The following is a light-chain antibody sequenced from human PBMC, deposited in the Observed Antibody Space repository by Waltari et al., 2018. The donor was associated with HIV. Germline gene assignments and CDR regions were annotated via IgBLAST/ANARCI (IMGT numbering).Light chain of an antibody. CDR1: QTISTW. J-gene: IGKJ2*01. V-gene: IGKV1-5*03. CDR3: QQYDSFPST. Sequence: DIQMTQSPSIVSASLGDRVTITCRASQTISTWLAWYQQRPGKAPDLLIYKASTLEGGVPSRFSGRRSGTEFTLSISNLQSNDSATYYCQQYDSFPSTFGQGTKLEI. CDR2: KAS.